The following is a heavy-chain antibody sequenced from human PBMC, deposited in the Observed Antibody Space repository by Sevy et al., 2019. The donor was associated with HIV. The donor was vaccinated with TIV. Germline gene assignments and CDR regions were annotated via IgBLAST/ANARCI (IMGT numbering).Heavy chain of an antibody. CDR3: TTHPLLSFAMMVVAEGGMDV. CDR2: IKSKADGGTT. J-gene: IGHJ6*02. V-gene: IGHV3-15*01. Sequence: GGSLRLSCLASGFTFSDPWMSWVRQAPGKGLEWVGRIKSKADGGTTDYAAPVKGRFTISRDDSKNTLYLQMESLQTEDTAVYYCTTHPLLSFAMMVVAEGGMDVWGQGTTVTVSS. D-gene: IGHD3-22*01. CDR1: GFTFSDPW.